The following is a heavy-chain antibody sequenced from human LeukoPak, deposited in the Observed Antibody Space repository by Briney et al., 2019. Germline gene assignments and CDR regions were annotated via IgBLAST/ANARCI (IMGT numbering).Heavy chain of an antibody. D-gene: IGHD6-6*01. Sequence: APMKVSCKASGYTFTDYYMHWVRQAPGQGLEWMGRINPNSGGTNYAQKFQDRVTMTRDTSITTAYMELSRLRSDDTAMYYCARELYSSSAINWFDPWGQGTLVTVSS. CDR1: GYTFTDYY. V-gene: IGHV1-2*06. CDR3: ARELYSSSAINWFDP. J-gene: IGHJ5*02. CDR2: INPNSGGT.